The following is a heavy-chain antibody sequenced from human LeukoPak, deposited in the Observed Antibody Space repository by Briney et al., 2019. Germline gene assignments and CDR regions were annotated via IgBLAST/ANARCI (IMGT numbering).Heavy chain of an antibody. Sequence: GGSLRLSCAASGLTFSTYSMNWVRQAPGKGLEWVSSISSSSSYIYYADSVKGRFTISRDNAKNPLYLQMNSLRAEDTAVYYCARDPSVALFDYWGQGTLVTVSS. V-gene: IGHV3-21*01. D-gene: IGHD6-19*01. J-gene: IGHJ4*02. CDR1: GLTFSTYS. CDR2: ISSSSSYI. CDR3: ARDPSVALFDY.